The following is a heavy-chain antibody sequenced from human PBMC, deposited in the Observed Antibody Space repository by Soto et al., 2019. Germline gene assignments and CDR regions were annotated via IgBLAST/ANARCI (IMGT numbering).Heavy chain of an antibody. D-gene: IGHD6-13*01. J-gene: IGHJ6*02. CDR1: GGSISSSSYY. Sequence: KPSETLSLTCTVSGGSISSSSYYWGWIRQPPGKGLEWIGSIYYSGSTYYNPSLKSRVTISVDTSKNQFSLKLSSVTAADTAVYYCARSSSSWGYYYGMDVWGQGTTVPVSS. V-gene: IGHV4-39*01. CDR3: ARSSSSWGYYYGMDV. CDR2: IYYSGST.